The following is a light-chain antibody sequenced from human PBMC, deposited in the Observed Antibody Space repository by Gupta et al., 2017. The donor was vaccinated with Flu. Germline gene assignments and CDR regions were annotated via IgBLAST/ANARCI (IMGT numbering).Light chain of an antibody. J-gene: IGKJ2*01. CDR2: WAS. CDR1: QSVLYSSNNKDY. Sequence: SLGERATINCKSSQSVLYSSNNKDYLAWYQQKAGQPPKLLIYWASTRESGVPDRFSGSGSGTDFTLTIRSLQAEDVAVYYCQQYYSSPPTFGQGTKLEIK. V-gene: IGKV4-1*01. CDR3: QQYYSSPPT.